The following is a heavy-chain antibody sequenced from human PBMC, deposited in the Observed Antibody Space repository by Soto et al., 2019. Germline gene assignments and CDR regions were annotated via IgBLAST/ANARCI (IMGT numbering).Heavy chain of an antibody. J-gene: IGHJ4*02. CDR1: GGTFSSYI. CDR2: ISAYNGNT. CDR3: ARDLYYDILTGYLGPPFDY. D-gene: IGHD3-9*01. Sequence: ASVKVSCKASGGTFSSYIISWVRQAPGQGLEWMGWISAYNGNTNYAQKLQGRVTMTTDTSTSTAYMELRSLRSDDTAVYYCARDLYYDILTGYLGPPFDYWGQGTLVTVSS. V-gene: IGHV1-18*01.